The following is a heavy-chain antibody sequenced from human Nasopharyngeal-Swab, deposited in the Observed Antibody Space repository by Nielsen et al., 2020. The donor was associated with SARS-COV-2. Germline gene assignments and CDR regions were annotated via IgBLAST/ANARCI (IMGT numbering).Heavy chain of an antibody. D-gene: IGHD2-2*01. CDR3: ARGGGENCSSTSCSYYYYYGMDV. V-gene: IGHV4-59*12. J-gene: IGHJ6*02. CDR1: GGSISSYY. CDR2: IYHSGST. Sequence: SETLSLTCTVSGGSISSYYWSWIRQPPGKGLEWIGYIYHSGSTYYNPSLKSRVTISVDRSKNQFSLKLSSVTAADTAVYYCARGGGENCSSTSCSYYYYYGMDVWGQGTTVTVSS.